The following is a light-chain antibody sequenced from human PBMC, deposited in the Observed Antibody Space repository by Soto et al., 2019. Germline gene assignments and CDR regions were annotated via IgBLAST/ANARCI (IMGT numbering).Light chain of an antibody. CDR2: EVS. V-gene: IGLV2-14*01. Sequence: QSALTQPASVSGSPGQSITISCSGTSSDIGAYTFVSWYQQHPGKAPKLMIYEVSNRPSGVSDRFSGSKSGNTASLTISGLQTEDEGDYYCISYTSSTTDVFGTGTKVTVL. CDR1: SSDIGAYTF. J-gene: IGLJ1*01. CDR3: ISYTSSTTDV.